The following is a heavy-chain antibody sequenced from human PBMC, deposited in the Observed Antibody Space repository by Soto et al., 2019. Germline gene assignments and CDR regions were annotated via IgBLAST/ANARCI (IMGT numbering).Heavy chain of an antibody. D-gene: IGHD2-8*01. CDR3: ARDSYADPNCQYY. Sequence: QVQLVQSGAEVKKPGSSVKVSCKASRGTFSSYAISWVRQAPGQGLEWMGGIIPIFGTANYAQKFQGRVTITADEATSAAYMELSSLRSEDPAVYYCARDSYADPNCQYYWGQGSRVTVSS. CDR1: RGTFSSYA. CDR2: IIPIFGTA. V-gene: IGHV1-69*12. J-gene: IGHJ4*02.